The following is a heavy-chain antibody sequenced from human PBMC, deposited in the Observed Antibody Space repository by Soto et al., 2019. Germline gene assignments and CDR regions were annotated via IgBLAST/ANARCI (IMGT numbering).Heavy chain of an antibody. CDR2: ISSSSSYI. Sequence: PGGSLRLSCAASGFTFRSYSMNWVRQAPGKGLEWVSSISSSSSYIYYADSVKGRFTISRDNAKNSLYLQMNSLRAEDTAVYYCARDKDFRGNWFDPWGQGTLVTVSS. D-gene: IGHD3-3*01. CDR1: GFTFRSYS. J-gene: IGHJ5*02. CDR3: ARDKDFRGNWFDP. V-gene: IGHV3-21*01.